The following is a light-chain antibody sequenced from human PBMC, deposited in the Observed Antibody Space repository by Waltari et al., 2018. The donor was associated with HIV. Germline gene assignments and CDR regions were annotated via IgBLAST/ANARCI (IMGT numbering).Light chain of an antibody. Sequence: QSVLTQPPSASGTPGQRVTISCSGSSSNIGDNTVNWYQQLPGTAPKLLIYTNTRRPSGFPDRFSGSKSGTSASLAISGLQSEDEADYYCATWDDSLNGHVVFGGGTKLTVL. CDR3: ATWDDSLNGHVV. CDR2: TNT. CDR1: SSNIGDNT. J-gene: IGLJ2*01. V-gene: IGLV1-44*01.